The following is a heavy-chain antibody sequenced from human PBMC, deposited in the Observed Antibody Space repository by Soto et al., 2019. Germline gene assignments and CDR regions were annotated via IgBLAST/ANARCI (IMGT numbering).Heavy chain of an antibody. D-gene: IGHD2-15*01. V-gene: IGHV2-70*11. J-gene: IGHJ3*02. CDR3: ARMPSKYCSGGSCYSDAFDI. CDR2: IDWDDDK. CDR1: GFSLSTSGMC. Sequence: SGPTLVNPTQTLTLTCTFSGFSLSTSGMCVSWIRQPPGKALEWLARIDWDDDKYYSTSLKTRLTISKDTSKNQVVLTMTNMDPVDTATYYCARMPSKYCSGGSCYSDAFDIWGQGTMVNVSS.